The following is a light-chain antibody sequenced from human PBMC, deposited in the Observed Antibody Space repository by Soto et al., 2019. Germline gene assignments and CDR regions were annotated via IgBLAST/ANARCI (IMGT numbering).Light chain of an antibody. Sequence: DTQMTQSPSTLSASMGDRVTITCRASQSISSWLSWYQHKPGKAPNLLLYKASSLEGGVTSRFSGSGSGTELTLTVSILQADDLAAYYFQQYDSYPLTFGGGTKVEIK. J-gene: IGKJ4*01. V-gene: IGKV1-5*03. CDR3: QQYDSYPLT. CDR2: KAS. CDR1: QSISSW.